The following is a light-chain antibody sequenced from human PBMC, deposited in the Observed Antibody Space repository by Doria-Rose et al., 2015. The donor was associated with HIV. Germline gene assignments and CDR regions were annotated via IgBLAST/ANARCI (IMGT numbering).Light chain of an antibody. V-gene: IGKV3-20*01. CDR1: QSFSSTC. Sequence: TQSPGTLSLSPGERATLSCRASQSFSSTCLAWYQQKPGQAPSLLIYDGSTRATGIPDRFSASGSGTDFTHTINRLEPEDFAPYYCLQYGTSWTFGQGTKVEI. CDR3: LQYGTSWT. J-gene: IGKJ1*01. CDR2: DGS.